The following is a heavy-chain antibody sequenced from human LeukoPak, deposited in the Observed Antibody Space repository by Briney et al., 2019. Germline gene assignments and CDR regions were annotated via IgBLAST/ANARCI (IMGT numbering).Heavy chain of an antibody. J-gene: IGHJ4*02. D-gene: IGHD6-19*01. CDR1: GGSINNYY. Sequence: SETLSLTCTVSGGSINNYYWSWIRQPPGKGLEWIGYISNSGSTNYNPSLKSRVTISLDTSKNQFSLKLSSVTATDTAVYYCARLRFEYTSGWSYYFDYWGQGTLVTISS. CDR2: ISNSGST. CDR3: ARLRFEYTSGWSYYFDY. V-gene: IGHV4-59*08.